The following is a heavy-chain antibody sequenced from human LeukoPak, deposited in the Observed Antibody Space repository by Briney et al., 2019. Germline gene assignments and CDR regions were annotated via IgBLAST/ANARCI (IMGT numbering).Heavy chain of an antibody. CDR2: IYSGGTT. V-gene: IGHV3-53*01. Sequence: PGASLRLSCAASGFTFSSYAMSWVRQAPGKGLEWVSVIYSGGTTYYADSVKGRFTISRDNSKNTLYLQMNSLRAEDTAVYYCAREGWPYYFDYWGQGTLVTVSS. D-gene: IGHD5-24*01. J-gene: IGHJ4*02. CDR1: GFTFSSYA. CDR3: AREGWPYYFDY.